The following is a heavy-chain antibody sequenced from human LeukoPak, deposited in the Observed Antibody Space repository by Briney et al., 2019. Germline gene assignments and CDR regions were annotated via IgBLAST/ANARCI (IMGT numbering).Heavy chain of an antibody. V-gene: IGHV3-66*04. CDR2: IFPGGTI. J-gene: IGHJ4*02. Sequence: PGGSLRLSCAVSGFTVSSNYMAWVRQTPGKGLEWVSVIFPGGTINYADSVKGRFTISRDSSKNTVWLQMSSLRVEDTALYYCASHALWGQGTLVTVSS. CDR3: ASHAL. CDR1: GFTVSSNY.